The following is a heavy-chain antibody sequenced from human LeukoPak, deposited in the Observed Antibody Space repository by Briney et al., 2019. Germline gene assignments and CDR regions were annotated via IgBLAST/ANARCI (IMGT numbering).Heavy chain of an antibody. J-gene: IGHJ4*02. CDR2: IYHSGST. V-gene: IGHV4-38-2*02. D-gene: IGHD3-10*01. Sequence: SETLSLTCTVSGYSISSGYYWGWIRQPPGKGLEWVGSIYHSGSTYYNPSLKSRVTISVDTSKNQFSLKLSSVTAADTAVYYCASQGIGYYYGSGRYYFDYWGQGTLVTVSS. CDR3: ASQGIGYYYGSGRYYFDY. CDR1: GYSISSGYY.